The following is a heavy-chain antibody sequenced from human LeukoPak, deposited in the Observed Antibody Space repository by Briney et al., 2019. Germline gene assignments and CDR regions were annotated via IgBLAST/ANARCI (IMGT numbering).Heavy chain of an antibody. CDR1: GGSISSYY. Sequence: SETLSLTCTVSGGSISSYYWSWIRQLPGKGLEWIGYIYYSGSTNYNPSLKSRVTISVDTSKNQFSLKLSSVTAADPAVYYCARGPPPHYYGSAYMDVWGKGTTVTVSS. V-gene: IGHV4-59*01. D-gene: IGHD3-10*01. CDR2: IYYSGST. J-gene: IGHJ6*03. CDR3: ARGPPPHYYGSAYMDV.